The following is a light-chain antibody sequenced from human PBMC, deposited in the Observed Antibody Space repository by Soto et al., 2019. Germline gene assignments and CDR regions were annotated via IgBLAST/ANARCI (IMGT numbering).Light chain of an antibody. V-gene: IGKV3-20*01. CDR3: QQYGSSRT. J-gene: IGKJ1*01. Sequence: EIVLTQSPGTLSLSPGERATLSCRASQSISSSYLAWYQQKPGQAPRLLHYGASSRATGIPDRFSGSGSGTDFTLTISRLEPEDFAVYYCQQYGSSRTFGQGTKVDIK. CDR1: QSISSSY. CDR2: GAS.